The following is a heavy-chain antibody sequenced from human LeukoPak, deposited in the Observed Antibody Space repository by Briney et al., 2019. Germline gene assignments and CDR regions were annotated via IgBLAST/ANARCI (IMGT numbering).Heavy chain of an antibody. D-gene: IGHD4-17*01. V-gene: IGHV4-59*03. J-gene: IGHJ4*02. Sequence: SRTLCLSCTVSGVSITNNYGSWIRQPPGKGLEWSGYIYISGRAKYNPSPKSRVTISVYTCTNPFSRKFTSVTASDTPAYYFATYSDEFGDYGFTYWGQGTLVTVSS. CDR1: GVSITNNY. CDR3: ATYSDEFGDYGFTY. CDR2: IYISGRA.